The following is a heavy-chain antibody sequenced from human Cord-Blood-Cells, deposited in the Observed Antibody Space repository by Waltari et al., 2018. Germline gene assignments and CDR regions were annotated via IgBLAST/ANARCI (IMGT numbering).Heavy chain of an antibody. CDR2: INHSGST. D-gene: IGHD2-2*01. V-gene: IGHV4-34*01. J-gene: IGHJ5*02. CDR1: GGSFSGYY. CDR3: ARGGACSSTSCYNWFYP. Sequence: QVQLQQWGAGLLKPSETLSLTCAVYGGSFSGYYWSWIRQPPGKGLEWIGEINHSGSTNYNPSLKSRVTRSVDTSKNQFSLKLSSVTAADTAVYYCARGGACSSTSCYNWFYPWGQGTLVTVSS.